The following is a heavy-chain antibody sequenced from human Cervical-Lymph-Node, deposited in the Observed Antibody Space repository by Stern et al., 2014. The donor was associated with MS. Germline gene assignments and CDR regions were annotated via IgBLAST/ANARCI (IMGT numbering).Heavy chain of an antibody. J-gene: IGHJ6*02. CDR2: IWYDGSDK. Sequence: QVQLVQSGGGVVQPGRSLRLSCAASGFSFSRYGMHWVRQAPGRGLEWVALIWYDGSDKYYGDSVKGRFTISRDNSKNTTYLQMNSLRAEDTAVYYCATALYNWKRHGMDVWGQGTTVTVSS. D-gene: IGHD1-20*01. V-gene: IGHV3-33*01. CDR3: ATALYNWKRHGMDV. CDR1: GFSFSRYG.